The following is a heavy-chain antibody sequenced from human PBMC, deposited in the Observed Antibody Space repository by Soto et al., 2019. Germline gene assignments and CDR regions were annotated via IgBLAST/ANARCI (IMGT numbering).Heavy chain of an antibody. CDR3: ARDPGRYSYVQSGWFDP. V-gene: IGHV3-30-3*01. CDR1: GFTFSSYA. Sequence: QVQLVESGGGVVQPGRSLRLSCAASGFTFSSYAMHWVRQAPGKGLEWVAVISYDGSNKYYADSVKGRFTISRDNSKNTLYLQMNSPRAEDTAVYYCARDPGRYSYVQSGWFDPWGQGTLVTVSS. J-gene: IGHJ5*02. CDR2: ISYDGSNK. D-gene: IGHD5-18*01.